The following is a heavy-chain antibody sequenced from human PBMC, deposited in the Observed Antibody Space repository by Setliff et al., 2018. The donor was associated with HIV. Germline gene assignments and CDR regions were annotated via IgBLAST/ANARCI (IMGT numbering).Heavy chain of an antibody. CDR3: ARDGYYYDSSASFEGYHYYYMDV. V-gene: IGHV1-69*13. Sequence: SVKVSCKASGGTFSSYAISWVRQAPGQGLEWMGGIIPIFGTTNYAQKFQGRVTITADESTGTAYLELSSLRSEDTAVYYCARDGYYYDSSASFEGYHYYYMDVWGKGTTVTVSS. J-gene: IGHJ6*03. D-gene: IGHD3-22*01. CDR2: IIPIFGTT. CDR1: GGTFSSYA.